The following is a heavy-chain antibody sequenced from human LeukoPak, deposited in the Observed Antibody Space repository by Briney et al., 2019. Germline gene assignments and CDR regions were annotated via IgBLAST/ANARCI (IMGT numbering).Heavy chain of an antibody. Sequence: SGGSLRLSCAASGFTFSSYAMSWVRQAPGKGLEWVSAISGSGGSTYYADSVKGRFTISRDNSKNTLYLQMNSLRAEDTAVYYCAKDRKRGATPNWFDPWGQGTLVTVSS. J-gene: IGHJ5*02. CDR1: GFTFSSYA. D-gene: IGHD1-26*01. CDR3: AKDRKRGATPNWFDP. CDR2: ISGSGGST. V-gene: IGHV3-23*01.